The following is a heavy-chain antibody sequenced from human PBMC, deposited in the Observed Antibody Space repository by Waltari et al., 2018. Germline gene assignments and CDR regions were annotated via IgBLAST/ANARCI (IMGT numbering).Heavy chain of an antibody. D-gene: IGHD2-2*01. J-gene: IGHJ6*03. CDR3: ARGLGYCSSTSCYYYYYYMDV. V-gene: IGHV4-4*07. CDR1: GGCISSYD. CDR2: IYTSGST. Sequence: QLQLQEAGSGLVKPSETLSITCPVSGGCISSYDCSRIRQPDEKGLEWIGRIYTSGSTNYNPSLKSRVTMSVDTSKNQFSLKLSSVTAADTAVYYCARGLGYCSSTSCYYYYYYMDVWGKGTTVTISS.